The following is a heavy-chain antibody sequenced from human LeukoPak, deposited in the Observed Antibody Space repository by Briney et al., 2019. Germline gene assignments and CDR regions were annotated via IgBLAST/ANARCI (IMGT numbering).Heavy chain of an antibody. V-gene: IGHV1-18*01. CDR3: VLHDILTGYYAYFDY. Sequence: ASVKVSCKASGYTFTSYGISWVRQAPGQGLEWMGWISAYNGNTNYAQKLQGRVTMTTDTSTSTAYMELRSPRSDDTVVYYCVLHDILTGYYAYFDYWGQGTLVTVSS. D-gene: IGHD3-9*01. J-gene: IGHJ4*02. CDR1: GYTFTSYG. CDR2: ISAYNGNT.